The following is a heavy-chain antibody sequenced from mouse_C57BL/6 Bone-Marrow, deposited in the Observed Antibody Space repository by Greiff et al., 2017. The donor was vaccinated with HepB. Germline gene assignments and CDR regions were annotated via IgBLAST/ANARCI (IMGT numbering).Heavy chain of an antibody. CDR3: ARGRQLRSPGFAY. D-gene: IGHD3-2*02. CDR1: GYTFTSYW. Sequence: QVQLQQPGAELVRPGTSVKLSCKASGYTFTSYWMHWVKQRPGQGLECIGVIDPSDSYTNYNQKFKGKATLTVDTSSSTAYMQLSSLTSEDSAVYYCARGRQLRSPGFAYWGQGTLVTVSA. J-gene: IGHJ3*01. V-gene: IGHV1-59*01. CDR2: IDPSDSYT.